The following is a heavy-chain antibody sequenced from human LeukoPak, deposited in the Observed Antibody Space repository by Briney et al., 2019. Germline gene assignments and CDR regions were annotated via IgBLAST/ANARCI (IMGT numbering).Heavy chain of an antibody. V-gene: IGHV1-18*01. Sequence: ASVTVSFKASGYTFTSYGISWVRQAPGQGGERMGWISAYNGNTNYTQKLQGRVTITTETATSTAYMELRSLRSDDTAVYYCARDSSDFWPEGWFDPWGQGTLVTVS. CDR3: ARDSSDFWPEGWFDP. J-gene: IGHJ5*02. CDR2: ISAYNGNT. CDR1: GYTFTSYG. D-gene: IGHD3/OR15-3a*01.